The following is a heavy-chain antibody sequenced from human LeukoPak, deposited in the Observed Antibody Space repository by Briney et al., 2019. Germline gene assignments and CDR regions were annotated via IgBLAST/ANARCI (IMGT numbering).Heavy chain of an antibody. D-gene: IGHD3-10*01. CDR1: GFTFSSYS. CDR2: ISSSSSYI. Sequence: PGGSLRLSCAASGFTFSSYSMNWVRQAPGKGLGWVSSISSSSSYIYYADSVKGRFTISRDNAKNSLYLQMNSLRAEDTAVYYCARDIRRRGSGSVWGQGTTVTVSS. J-gene: IGHJ6*02. CDR3: ARDIRRRGSGSV. V-gene: IGHV3-21*01.